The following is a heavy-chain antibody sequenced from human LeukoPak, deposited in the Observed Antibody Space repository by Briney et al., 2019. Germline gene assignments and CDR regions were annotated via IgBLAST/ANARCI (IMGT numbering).Heavy chain of an antibody. V-gene: IGHV3-23*01. D-gene: IGHD4-17*01. CDR2: ISGSGGST. CDR1: GFTFSSYA. J-gene: IGHJ4*02. CDR3: ARILGYDYGDYVFDY. Sequence: GGSLRLSCAASGFTFSSYAMSWVRQAPGKGLEWVSAISGSGGSTYYADSVKGRFTISRDNSKNSLYLQMNSLRAEDTAVYYCARILGYDYGDYVFDYWGQGTLVTVSS.